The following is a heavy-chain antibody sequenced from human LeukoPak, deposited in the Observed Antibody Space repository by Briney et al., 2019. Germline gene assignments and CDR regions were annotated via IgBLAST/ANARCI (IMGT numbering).Heavy chain of an antibody. J-gene: IGHJ6*03. CDR1: GFTFSSYA. V-gene: IGHV3-30*04. Sequence: PGGSLRLSCAASGFTFSSYAMHWVRQAPGKGLEWVAVISYDGSNKYYADSVKGRFTISRDNSKNTLYLQMNSLRAEDTAVYYCARRGYSYGYYYYYYMDVWGKGTTVTVSS. CDR2: ISYDGSNK. D-gene: IGHD5-18*01. CDR3: ARRGYSYGYYYYYYMDV.